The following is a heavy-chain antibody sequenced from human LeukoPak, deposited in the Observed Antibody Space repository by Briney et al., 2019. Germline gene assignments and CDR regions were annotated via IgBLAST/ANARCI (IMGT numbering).Heavy chain of an antibody. CDR2: INSDGSST. CDR1: GFTFSSYW. CDR3: ARVTLSGSYLFDY. J-gene: IGHJ4*02. V-gene: IGHV3-74*01. D-gene: IGHD1-26*01. Sequence: GGSLRLSCAASGFTFSSYWMHWVRQAPGKGLVWVSRINSDGSSTSYADSVKGRFTISRDNAKSTLYLQMNSLRAEDTAVYYCARVTLSGSYLFDYRGQGTLVTVSS.